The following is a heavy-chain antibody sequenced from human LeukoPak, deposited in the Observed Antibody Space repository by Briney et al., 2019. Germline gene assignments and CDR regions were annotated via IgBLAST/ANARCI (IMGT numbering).Heavy chain of an antibody. CDR1: GGSISSYH. D-gene: IGHD5-18*01. CDR3: ARDGLYNYGYSYFDY. CDR2: VHSSGTT. J-gene: IGHJ4*02. Sequence: SETLSLTCTVSGGSISSYHWCWIRQPAGKGLEWIGRVHSSGTTNYNPSLKSRVTMSMDTSKNQLSLKLSSVTAADTAVYYCARDGLYNYGYSYFDYWGQGTLVTVSS. V-gene: IGHV4-4*07.